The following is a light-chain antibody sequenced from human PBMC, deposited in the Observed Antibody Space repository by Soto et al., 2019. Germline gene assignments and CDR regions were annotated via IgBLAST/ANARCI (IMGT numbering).Light chain of an antibody. CDR2: DVT. CDR3: CSYAGTYTLWV. Sequence: QSALTQPRSVSGSPGQSVTISCTGTSSDVGDYNYVSWYQQHPGTAPKLMIYDVTKRPSGVPDRFSGSKSGNTASLTISGLQAEDEAHYYCCSYAGTYTLWVFGGGTQLTVL. J-gene: IGLJ3*02. CDR1: SSDVGDYNY. V-gene: IGLV2-11*01.